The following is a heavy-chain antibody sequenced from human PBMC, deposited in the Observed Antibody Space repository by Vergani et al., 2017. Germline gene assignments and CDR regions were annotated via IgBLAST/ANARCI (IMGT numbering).Heavy chain of an antibody. J-gene: IGHJ2*01. D-gene: IGHD3-16*01. CDR1: GFTFPAFA. V-gene: IGHV3-9*01. Sequence: VEAVGGLVQPGGSLRLSCTASGFTFPAFAFHWVRHVSGRGLEWVSGIDRNYGVKNGNSFEGRFSISRDNAKKAVFLQMNNLRHEDTALYFCVNDNDYDADGPFDLWGRGTLVTVSS. CDR3: VNDNDYDADGPFDL. CDR2: IDRNYGVK.